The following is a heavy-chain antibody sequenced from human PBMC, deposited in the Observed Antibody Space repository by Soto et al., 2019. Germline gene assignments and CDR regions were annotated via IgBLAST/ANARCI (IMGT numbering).Heavy chain of an antibody. CDR3: AGAHKLYCSGGSCYG. CDR2: ISSSSSTI. D-gene: IGHD2-15*01. Sequence: PGGSLSLSCAASGFTFSNYWMHWVRQAPGKGLEWVSYISSSSSTIYYADSVKGRFTISRDNAKNSLYLQMNSLRAEDTAVYYCAGAHKLYCSGGSCYGWGQGTLVTVSS. J-gene: IGHJ4*02. V-gene: IGHV3-48*01. CDR1: GFTFSNYW.